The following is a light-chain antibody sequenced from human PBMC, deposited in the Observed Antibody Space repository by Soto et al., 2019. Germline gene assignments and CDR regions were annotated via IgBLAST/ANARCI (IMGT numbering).Light chain of an antibody. J-gene: IGLJ1*01. CDR1: SSDIGGYNH. CDR3: SSYTTRNPYV. V-gene: IGLV2-14*01. Sequence: QSVLTQPASVSGSPGQSITISCTGTSSDIGGYNHVSWYQQHPGKAPKLIICDVSDRPSGLSNRFSGSKSGNTASLTISGLQAEDEADYYCSSYTTRNPYVFGTGTKVTVL. CDR2: DVS.